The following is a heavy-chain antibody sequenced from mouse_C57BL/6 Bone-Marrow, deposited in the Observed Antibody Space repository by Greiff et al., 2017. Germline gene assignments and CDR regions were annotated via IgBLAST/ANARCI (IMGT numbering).Heavy chain of an antibody. D-gene: IGHD1-1*01. CDR3: TEVTTIAYWYFDV. V-gene: IGHV6-3*01. J-gene: IGHJ1*03. CDR1: GFTFSNYW. Sequence: EVMLVESGGGLVQPGGSMKLSCVASGFTFSNYWMNWVRQSPEKGLEWVAQIRLKSDNYATHYAESVKGRLTISRDDSKSSVYLQMNNLRAEDTGVYYCTEVTTIAYWYFDVWGTGTTVTVSS. CDR2: IRLKSDNYAT.